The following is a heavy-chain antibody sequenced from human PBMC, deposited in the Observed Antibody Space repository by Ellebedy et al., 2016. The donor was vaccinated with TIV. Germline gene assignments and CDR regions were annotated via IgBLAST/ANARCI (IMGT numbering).Heavy chain of an antibody. J-gene: IGHJ6*02. D-gene: IGHD2-15*01. V-gene: IGHV1-2*02. CDR2: INPNSGGT. Sequence: AASVKVSCKASGYTFTGYYMHWVRQAPGQGLEWMGWINPNSGGTNYAQKFQGRVTMTRDTSISTAYMELSRLRSDDTAVYYCASGRYCSGGSCQGGVYYYYYGMDVWGQGTTVTVSS. CDR1: GYTFTGYY. CDR3: ASGRYCSGGSCQGGVYYYYYGMDV.